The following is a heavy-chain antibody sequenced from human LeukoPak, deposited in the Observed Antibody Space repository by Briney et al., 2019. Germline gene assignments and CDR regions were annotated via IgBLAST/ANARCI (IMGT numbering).Heavy chain of an antibody. CDR1: GYTFINYG. CDR3: ARDLDQYNGRFGGFGHDF. J-gene: IGHJ4*02. CDR2: ISAYNGNT. Sequence: ASVKVSCKASGYTFINYGINWVRQAPGQGLEWMGWISAYNGNTNYAQSLQGRVTMTTDTSTSTVYMEMRSLTSDDTAVYYCARDLDQYNGRFGGFGHDFWGQGTLVTVSS. V-gene: IGHV1-18*01. D-gene: IGHD3-10*01.